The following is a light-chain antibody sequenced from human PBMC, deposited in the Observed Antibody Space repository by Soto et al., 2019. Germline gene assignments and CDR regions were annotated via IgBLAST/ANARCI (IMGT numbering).Light chain of an antibody. V-gene: IGKV3D-15*01. CDR3: QQYDTWHLN. J-gene: IGKJ4*01. CDR1: QYVSTN. Sequence: ETVMTQFPATLSVSPGERATLSCRASQYVSTNLAWYQQQPGQPPRLLIYDISNRATGIPARFSGSGSETEFALTITSLQSEDFGVYYCQQYDTWHLNFGGGNKVDSK. CDR2: DIS.